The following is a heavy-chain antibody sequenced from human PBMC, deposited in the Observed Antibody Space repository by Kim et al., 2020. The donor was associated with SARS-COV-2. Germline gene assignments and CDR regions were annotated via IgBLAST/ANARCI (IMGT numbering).Heavy chain of an antibody. Sequence: GGSLRLSCAASGFTFSSYGMHWVRQAPGKGLEWVAVISYDGSNKYYADSVKGRFTISRDNSKNTLYLQMNSLRAEDTAVYYCAKVERRGPQQGFDYWGQGTLVTVSS. D-gene: IGHD3-10*01. J-gene: IGHJ4*02. CDR3: AKVERRGPQQGFDY. CDR1: GFTFSSYG. CDR2: ISYDGSNK. V-gene: IGHV3-30*18.